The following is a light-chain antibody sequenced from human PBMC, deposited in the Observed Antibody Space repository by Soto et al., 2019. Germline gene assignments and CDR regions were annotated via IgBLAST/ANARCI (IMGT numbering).Light chain of an antibody. CDR1: QSVNNN. CDR3: QQYDDWPPST. V-gene: IGKV3-15*01. CDR2: GAS. Sequence: ETVMTQSPATLSVSPGERATLSCRASQSVNNNLAWYQQKPGQAPRLLIYGASDRAADIPARFSGSGSGTEFTLAISSLQSEDFAVYYCQQYDDWPPSTFGQGTRLEIK. J-gene: IGKJ2*01.